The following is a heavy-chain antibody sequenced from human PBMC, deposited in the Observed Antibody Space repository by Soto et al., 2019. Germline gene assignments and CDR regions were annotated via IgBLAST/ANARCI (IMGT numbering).Heavy chain of an antibody. J-gene: IGHJ4*02. Sequence: PGGSLRLSCAASGFTVSSNYMSWVRQAPGKGLEWVSVVYSAGTTYYADSVKGRFTISRDNSKNTLYLQMNSLRAEDTAVYYCARGHYGDYEHYFDYWGQGARVTVSS. CDR3: ARGHYGDYEHYFDY. CDR1: GFTVSSNY. CDR2: VYSAGTT. V-gene: IGHV3-66*01. D-gene: IGHD4-17*01.